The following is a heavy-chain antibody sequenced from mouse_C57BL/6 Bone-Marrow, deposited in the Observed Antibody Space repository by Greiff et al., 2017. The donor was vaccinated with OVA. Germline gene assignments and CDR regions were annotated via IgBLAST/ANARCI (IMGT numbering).Heavy chain of an antibody. J-gene: IGHJ1*03. D-gene: IGHD1-1*01. Sequence: EVKLVESGGGLVKPGGSLKLSCAASGFTFSSYAMSWVRQTPEKRLEWVATISAGGSYTYYPDNVKGRFTISRDNAKNNLYLQMSHLKSEDTAMYYCAREGYYYGSHWYFDVWGTGTTVTVSS. CDR1: GFTFSSYA. CDR2: ISAGGSYT. V-gene: IGHV5-4*01. CDR3: AREGYYYGSHWYFDV.